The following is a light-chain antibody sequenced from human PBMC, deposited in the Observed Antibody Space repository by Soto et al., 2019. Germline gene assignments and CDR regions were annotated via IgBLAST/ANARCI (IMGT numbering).Light chain of an antibody. CDR3: SSYAGSNNFV. J-gene: IGLJ1*01. V-gene: IGLV2-8*01. Sequence: QSALTQPPSASGSPGQSVTISCTGTSSDVGGYNYVSWYHQHPGKAPKLMIYEVSERPSGVPDRFSGSKSSNTASLTVSGLQAEDEADYYCSSYAGSNNFVFGTGTKLTVL. CDR1: SSDVGGYNY. CDR2: EVS.